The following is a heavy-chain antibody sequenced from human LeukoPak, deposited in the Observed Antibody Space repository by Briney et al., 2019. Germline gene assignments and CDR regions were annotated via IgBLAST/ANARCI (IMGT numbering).Heavy chain of an antibody. CDR1: GFTFDDYA. V-gene: IGHV3-43*02. CDR3: AKEHKRWGIAAAGTGFDY. CDR2: ISGDGGST. J-gene: IGHJ4*02. Sequence: GGSLRLSCAASGFTFDDYAMHWVRQAPGKGLEWVSLISGDGGSTYYADSVKGRFTISRDNSKNSLYLQMNSLRTEDTALYYCAKEHKRWGIAAAGTGFDYWGQGTLVTVSS. D-gene: IGHD6-13*01.